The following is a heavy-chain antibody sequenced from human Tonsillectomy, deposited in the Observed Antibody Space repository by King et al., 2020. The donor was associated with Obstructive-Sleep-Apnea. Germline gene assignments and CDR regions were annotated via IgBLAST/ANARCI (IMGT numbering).Heavy chain of an antibody. CDR1: GYSTTSGFY. D-gene: IGHD4-11*01. V-gene: IGHV4-38-2*02. J-gene: IGHJ6*02. CDR2: ISHGGGT. Sequence: VQLQESGPGLVKPSETLSLTCNVSGYSTTSGFYCGWIRQPPGKGLEWIGTISHGGGTYYNPSLNSRVTISAATSKNQFSLRLSSVTAADTAVYYCASTSNYARYYYYGMDVWGQGTTVTVSS. CDR3: ASTSNYARYYYYGMDV.